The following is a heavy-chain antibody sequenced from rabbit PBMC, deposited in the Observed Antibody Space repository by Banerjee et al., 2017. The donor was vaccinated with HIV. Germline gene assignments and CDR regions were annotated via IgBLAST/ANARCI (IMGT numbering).Heavy chain of an antibody. CDR3: AKLSDWSYKL. CDR2: INTSSGNT. V-gene: IGHV1S40*01. Sequence: WVRQAPGKGLEWIACINTSSGNTVYASWAKGRFTISKTSSTTVTLQMTSLTAADTATYFCAKLSDWSYKLWGQGTLVTVS. D-gene: IGHD2-1*01. J-gene: IGHJ3*01.